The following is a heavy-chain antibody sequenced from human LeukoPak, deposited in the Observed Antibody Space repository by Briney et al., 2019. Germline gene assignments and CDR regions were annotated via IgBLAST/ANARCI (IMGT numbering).Heavy chain of an antibody. J-gene: IGHJ4*02. V-gene: IGHV3-23*01. CDR3: AKRQVVGDGGFDY. Sequence: PGGSLTLSCAASGLTFSSYAMSWVRHDPGKGLEWGSAISGSGGGTYYADSVKGRFTISRDNSKNTLYLQVNSLRAEDTAVYYCAKRQVVGDGGFDYWGQGTLVTVSS. CDR2: ISGSGGGT. CDR1: GLTFSSYA. D-gene: IGHD6-19*01.